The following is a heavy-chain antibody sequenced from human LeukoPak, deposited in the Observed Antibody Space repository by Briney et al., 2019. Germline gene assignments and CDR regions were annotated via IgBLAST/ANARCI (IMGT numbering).Heavy chain of an antibody. CDR1: GYSFTSYW. Sequence: GESLKISCKGSGYSFTSYWIGWVRQMSGKGLEWMGIIYPGDSDTRYRPSFQGQVNISADKSISTAYLQWNSLKASDTAMYYCAGALWFGEVLSGFDYWGQGTLVTVSS. CDR3: AGALWFGEVLSGFDY. D-gene: IGHD3-10*01. J-gene: IGHJ4*02. CDR2: IYPGDSDT. V-gene: IGHV5-51*01.